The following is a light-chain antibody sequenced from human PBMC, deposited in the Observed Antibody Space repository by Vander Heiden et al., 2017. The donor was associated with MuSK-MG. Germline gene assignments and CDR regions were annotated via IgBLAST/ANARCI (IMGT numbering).Light chain of an antibody. CDR3: QQRSNWQGT. CDR2: DAS. Sequence: EIVLTQSPATLSLSPGERATLSCRASQSVSSYLAWYQQKPGQAPRLLIYDASNRATGIPARFSDRGSGTAFTLTISSLEPADFAVSYCQQRSNWQGTFGGGTKVEIK. V-gene: IGKV3-11*01. J-gene: IGKJ4*01. CDR1: QSVSSY.